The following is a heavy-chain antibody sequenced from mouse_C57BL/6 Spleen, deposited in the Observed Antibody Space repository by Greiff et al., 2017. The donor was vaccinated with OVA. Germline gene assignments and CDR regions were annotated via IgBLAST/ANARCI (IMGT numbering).Heavy chain of an antibody. D-gene: IGHD1-1*01. V-gene: IGHV1-69*01. CDR3: ARSTTGHFDY. CDR1: GYTFTSYW. Sequence: VQLQQPGAELVMPGASVKLSCKASGYTFTSYWMHWVKQRPGQGLEWIGEIDPSDSYTNYNQKFKGKSTLTVDKSSSTAYMQLSSLTSEDSAVYYCARSTTGHFDYWGQGTTLTVSS. J-gene: IGHJ2*01. CDR2: IDPSDSYT.